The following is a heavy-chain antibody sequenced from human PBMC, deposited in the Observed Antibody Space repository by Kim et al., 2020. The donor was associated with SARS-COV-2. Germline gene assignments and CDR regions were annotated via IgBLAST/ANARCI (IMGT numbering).Heavy chain of an antibody. Sequence: RFTISRDNSKNTLYLQMNSLRAEDTAVYYCAKAGDYDFWSGYQRDWFDPWGQGTLVTVSS. J-gene: IGHJ5*02. CDR3: AKAGDYDFWSGYQRDWFDP. D-gene: IGHD3-3*01. V-gene: IGHV3-30*02.